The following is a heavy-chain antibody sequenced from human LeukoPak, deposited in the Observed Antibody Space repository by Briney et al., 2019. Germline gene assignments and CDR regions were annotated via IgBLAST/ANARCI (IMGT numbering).Heavy chain of an antibody. CDR3: AKAGATGSYFDY. D-gene: IGHD1-26*01. V-gene: IGHV1-8*01. Sequence: ASVKASCKASGYTFTSYDINWVRQATGQGLEWMGWMNPNSGNTGYAQKFQGRVTMTRNTSISTAYMELSSLRSEDTAVYYCAKAGATGSYFDYWGQGTLVTVSS. CDR1: GYTFTSYD. J-gene: IGHJ4*02. CDR2: MNPNSGNT.